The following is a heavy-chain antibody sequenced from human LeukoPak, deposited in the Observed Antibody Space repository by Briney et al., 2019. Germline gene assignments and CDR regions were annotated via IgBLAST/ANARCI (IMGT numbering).Heavy chain of an antibody. D-gene: IGHD6-19*01. Sequence: PGGSLRLSCAASGFTFSSYAMSWVRQAPGKGLEWVSVISGGGKATYYADSMKGRFTISRDNSKNTLYLQMNSLRVEDTAVYYCAKGRLWLPFIDYWGQGILVTVSS. V-gene: IGHV3-23*01. J-gene: IGHJ4*02. CDR2: ISGGGKAT. CDR1: GFTFSSYA. CDR3: AKGRLWLPFIDY.